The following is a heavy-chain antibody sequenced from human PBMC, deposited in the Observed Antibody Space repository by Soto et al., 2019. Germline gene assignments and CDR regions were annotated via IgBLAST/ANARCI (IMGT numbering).Heavy chain of an antibody. V-gene: IGHV3-21*01. CDR1: NSYS. CDR2: ISHSSHYI. D-gene: IGHD6-13*01. CDR3: AREEMYSSSWYPDY. J-gene: IGHJ4*02. Sequence: NSYSMNWVRQAPGKGLEWVSSISHSSHYIYYADSMKGRFTISRDNAKNSLYLQMNSLRAEDTAVYYCAREEMYSSSWYPDYWGQGTLVTVSS.